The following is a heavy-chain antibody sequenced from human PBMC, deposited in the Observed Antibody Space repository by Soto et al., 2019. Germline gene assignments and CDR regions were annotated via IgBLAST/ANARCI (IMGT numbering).Heavy chain of an antibody. CDR2: IYSGGVT. Sequence: PGGSLRLSCAASGFTVKNYQMNWVRQAPGKGLEWVSVIYSGGVTYYPDSMKGRFTTIRDTSKNTVYLQMNSLRADDTAMYYCARDPSTTGYYGLDVWGQGTTVTVSS. J-gene: IGHJ6*02. CDR3: ARDPSTTGYYGLDV. V-gene: IGHV3-53*01. CDR1: GFTVKNYQ.